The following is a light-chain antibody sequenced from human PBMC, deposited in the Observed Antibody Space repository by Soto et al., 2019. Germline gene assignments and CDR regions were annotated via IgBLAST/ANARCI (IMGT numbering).Light chain of an antibody. V-gene: IGKV3D-15*01. J-gene: IGKJ1*01. CDR2: GAS. CDR1: QSVSSN. Sequence: EIVMTQSPATLSVSRGERATLSCRASQSVSSNLAWYQQKPGQAPRLLIYGASSRATGIPYRFSGSGSGTDFTLTISSLEPEDFAVYYCQQRFSSWTFGQGTKVDIK. CDR3: QQRFSSWT.